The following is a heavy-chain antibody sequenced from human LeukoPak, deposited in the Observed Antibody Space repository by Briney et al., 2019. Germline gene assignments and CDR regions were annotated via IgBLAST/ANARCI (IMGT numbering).Heavy chain of an antibody. V-gene: IGHV3-21*01. CDR2: ISSSSSYI. CDR1: GFTFSGYS. CDR3: ARACSGGSCYPAGDYYHYGMDV. Sequence: GGSLRLSCAASGFTFSGYSMNRVRQAPGKGLEWVSSISSSSSYIYYADSVKGRFTISRDNAKNSLYLQMNSLRAEDTAVYYCARACSGGSCYPAGDYYHYGMDVWGKGTTVTVSS. J-gene: IGHJ6*04. D-gene: IGHD2-15*01.